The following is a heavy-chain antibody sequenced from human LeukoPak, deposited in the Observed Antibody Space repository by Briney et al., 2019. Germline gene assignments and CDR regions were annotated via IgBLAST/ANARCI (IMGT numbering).Heavy chain of an antibody. CDR3: AKDFRMTTVTIGSDY. CDR2: ISGSGGST. D-gene: IGHD4-17*01. CDR1: GFTFSSYA. J-gene: IGHJ4*02. Sequence: GGSLRLSCAASGFTFSSYAMSWVRQAPGKGLEWVSVISGSGGSTYYADSVKGRFTISRDNSKNTLYLQMNSLRAEDTAVYYCAKDFRMTTVTIGSDYWGQGTLVTVSS. V-gene: IGHV3-23*01.